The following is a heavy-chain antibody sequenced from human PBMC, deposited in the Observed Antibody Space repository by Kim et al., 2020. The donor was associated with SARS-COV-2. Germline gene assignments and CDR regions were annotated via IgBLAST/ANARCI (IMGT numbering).Heavy chain of an antibody. CDR3: ARDLRITMVRGPLVGDYGMDV. J-gene: IGHJ6*02. CDR1: GYTFTGYY. D-gene: IGHD3-10*01. CDR2: INPNSGGT. V-gene: IGHV1-2*04. Sequence: ASVKVSCKASGYTFTGYYMHWVRQAPGQGLEWMGWINPNSGGTNYAQKFQGWVTMTRDTSISTAYMELSRLRSDDTAVYYCARDLRITMVRGPLVGDYGMDVWGQGTTVTVSS.